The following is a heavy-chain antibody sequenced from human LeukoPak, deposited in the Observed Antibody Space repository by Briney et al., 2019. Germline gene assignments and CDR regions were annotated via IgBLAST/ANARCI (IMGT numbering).Heavy chain of an antibody. V-gene: IGHV4-59*01. CDR3: ARAGYSYGYNYYYYFMDV. CDR1: GGSISSYY. Sequence: SETLSLTCTVSGGSISSYYWSWIRQPPGKGREWIGYIYYSGSTNYNPSLKSRVTISVDTSKNQFSLKLSSVTAADTAVYYCARAGYSYGYNYYYYFMDVWGKGTTVTISS. CDR2: IYYSGST. J-gene: IGHJ6*03. D-gene: IGHD5-18*01.